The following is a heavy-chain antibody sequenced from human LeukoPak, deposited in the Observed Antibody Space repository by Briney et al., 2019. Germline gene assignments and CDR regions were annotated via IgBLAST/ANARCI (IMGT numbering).Heavy chain of an antibody. D-gene: IGHD3-22*01. CDR2: INPNSGGT. Sequence: ASVKVSCKASGYTFTGYYMHWVRQAPGQGLEWMGWINPNSGGTNYAQKFQGRVTMTRDTSISTAYMELRSLRSDDTAVYYCARVPFYYDKVGYFQHWGQGSLVTVSS. CDR3: ARVPFYYDKVGYFQH. CDR1: GYTFTGYY. V-gene: IGHV1-2*02. J-gene: IGHJ1*01.